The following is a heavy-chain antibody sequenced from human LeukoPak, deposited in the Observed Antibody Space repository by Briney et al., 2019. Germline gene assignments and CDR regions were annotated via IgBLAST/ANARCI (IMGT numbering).Heavy chain of an antibody. J-gene: IGHJ6*03. CDR2: IKQDGSEK. CDR1: GFTFSSYW. D-gene: IGHD3-10*01. CDR3: ARVRIKRFGELSPPYYYYMDV. V-gene: IGHV3-7*01. Sequence: GGSLRLSCAASGFTFSSYWMSWVRQAPGKGLEWVANIKQDGSEKYYVDSVKGRFTISRDNAKNSLYLQMNSLRAEDTAVYYCARVRIKRFGELSPPYYYYMDVWGKGTTVTISS.